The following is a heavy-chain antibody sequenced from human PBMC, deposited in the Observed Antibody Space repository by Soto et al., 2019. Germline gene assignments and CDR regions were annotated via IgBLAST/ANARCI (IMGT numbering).Heavy chain of an antibody. J-gene: IGHJ3*02. V-gene: IGHV4-31*03. CDR1: GGSISSGGYY. CDR2: IYYSGST. CDR3: AFTLVATPGLAAFDI. Sequence: SETLSLTCTVSGGSISSGGYYWSWIRQHPGKGLEWIGYIYYSGSTYYNPSLKSRVTISVDTSKNQFSLKLSSVTAADTAVYYCAFTLVATPGLAAFDIWGQGTMVTVSS. D-gene: IGHD5-12*01.